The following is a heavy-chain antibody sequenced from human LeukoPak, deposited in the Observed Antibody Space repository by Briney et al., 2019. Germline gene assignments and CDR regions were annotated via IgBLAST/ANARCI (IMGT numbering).Heavy chain of an antibody. V-gene: IGHV1-18*01. Sequence: ASVKVSCKASGYTFTSYDINWVRQATGQGLEWMGWISAYNGNTNYAQKLRGRVTMTTDTSTSTAYMELRSLRSDDTAVYYCARDSYYYGPGSLHTSHWYFDLWGRGTLVTVSS. J-gene: IGHJ2*01. D-gene: IGHD3-10*01. CDR3: ARDSYYYGPGSLHTSHWYFDL. CDR1: GYTFTSYD. CDR2: ISAYNGNT.